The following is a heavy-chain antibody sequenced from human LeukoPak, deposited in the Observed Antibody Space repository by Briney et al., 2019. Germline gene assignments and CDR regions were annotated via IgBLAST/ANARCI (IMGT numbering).Heavy chain of an antibody. J-gene: IGHJ3*02. V-gene: IGHV3-33*01. CDR2: IWYDGSNK. CDR3: AREDRPPVIPGVVDI. D-gene: IGHD1-14*01. CDR1: GFTFSSYG. Sequence: GGSLRLSCAASGFTFSSYGMHWVRQAPGKGLEWVAVIWYDGSNKYYADSVKGRFTISRDNSKNTLYLQMNSLRAEDTAVYYCAREDRPPVIPGVVDIWGQGTMVTVSS.